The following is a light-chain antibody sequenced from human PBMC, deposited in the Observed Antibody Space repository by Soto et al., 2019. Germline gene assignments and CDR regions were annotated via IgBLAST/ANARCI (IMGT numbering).Light chain of an antibody. CDR3: QQYDSIPFT. CDR2: DAS. V-gene: IGKV1-33*01. CDR1: QDISKY. Sequence: DIQMTQSPSSLSASVGDRVTITCQASQDISKYLNWYQQKPGKAPKLLIYDASNLEAGVPSRFSGTGSGTFYTFTISSLHPEDFATCHCQQYDSIPFTFGPGTKVEIK. J-gene: IGKJ3*01.